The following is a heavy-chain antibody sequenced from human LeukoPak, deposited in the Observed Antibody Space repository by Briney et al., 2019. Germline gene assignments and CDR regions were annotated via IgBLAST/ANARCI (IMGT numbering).Heavy chain of an antibody. Sequence: SETLSLTCAIYGGSFNGGYFWSWIRQPPGKGLEWIGYIYYSGSTNYNPSLKSRVTISVDTSKNQFSLKLSFVTAADTAVYYCAREGGFPGYSSSWYGMVDYWGQGTLVTVSS. J-gene: IGHJ4*02. CDR2: IYYSGST. V-gene: IGHV4-61*08. D-gene: IGHD6-13*01. CDR1: GGSFNGGYF. CDR3: AREGGFPGYSSSWYGMVDY.